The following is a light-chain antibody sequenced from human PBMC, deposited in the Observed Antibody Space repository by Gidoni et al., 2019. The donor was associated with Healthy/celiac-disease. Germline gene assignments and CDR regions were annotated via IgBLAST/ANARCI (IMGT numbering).Light chain of an antibody. CDR2: GAS. Sequence: EIVMTPSPATLSVSPVERATLSCRASQSVSSNLPWYQQKPGQAPRLLIYGASTRATGIQARFSGSGSGTEFTLTISSLQSEDFAVYYCQQYNNWPPLTFGGGTKVEIK. J-gene: IGKJ4*01. V-gene: IGKV3-15*01. CDR1: QSVSSN. CDR3: QQYNNWPPLT.